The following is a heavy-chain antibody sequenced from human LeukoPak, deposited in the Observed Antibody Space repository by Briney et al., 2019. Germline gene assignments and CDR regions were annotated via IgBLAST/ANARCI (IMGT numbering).Heavy chain of an antibody. CDR3: AKDLSDYGDETYFDI. J-gene: IGHJ3*02. V-gene: IGHV3-23*01. CDR2: ISGSGGST. CDR1: GFTFSSYA. D-gene: IGHD4-17*01. Sequence: GGSLRLSCAASGFTFSSYAMSWVRQAPGKGLEWVSAISGSGGSTYHADSVKGRFTISRDNSKNTLYLQMNSLRAEDTAVYYCAKDLSDYGDETYFDIWGQGTMVTVSS.